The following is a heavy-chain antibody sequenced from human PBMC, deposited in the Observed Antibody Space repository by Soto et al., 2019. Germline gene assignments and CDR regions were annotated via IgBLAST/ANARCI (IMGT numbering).Heavy chain of an antibody. J-gene: IGHJ4*02. D-gene: IGHD5-12*01. CDR1: GFTFSSYA. CDR3: AKYLLDGYPTGY. Sequence: EVQLLESGGGLVQPGGSLSLSCAASGFTFSSYAMSWVRQAPGQGLEWVSAISGSGGSTYYADSVKGRFTISRDNSKNTLYLHMNSLRAEDTAVDYCAKYLLDGYPTGYWGQGTLVTVSS. V-gene: IGHV3-23*01. CDR2: ISGSGGST.